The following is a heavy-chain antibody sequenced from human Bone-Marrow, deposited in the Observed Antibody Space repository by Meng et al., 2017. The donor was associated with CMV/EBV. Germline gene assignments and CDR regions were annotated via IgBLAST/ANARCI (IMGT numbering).Heavy chain of an antibody. CDR2: INNDGSST. J-gene: IGHJ4*02. CDR3: VIDSSSVFDY. V-gene: IGHV3-74*01. D-gene: IGHD6-13*01. Sequence: GGSLRLSCAASGFSFSSYWMHWVRQAPGKGLVWVARINNDGSSTSYADSVKGRLTISRDNAKHTLYLQMNSLRAEDTAVYYCVIDSSSVFDYWGQGTLVTVSS. CDR1: GFSFSSYW.